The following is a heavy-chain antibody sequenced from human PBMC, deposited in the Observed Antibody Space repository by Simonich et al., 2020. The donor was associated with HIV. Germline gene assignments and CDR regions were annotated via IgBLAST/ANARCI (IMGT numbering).Heavy chain of an antibody. CDR3: ARDGRKGSSTSCSDY. J-gene: IGHJ4*02. CDR1: GFTFSSYS. D-gene: IGHD2-2*01. V-gene: IGHV3-21*01. Sequence: EVQLVESGGGLVKPGGSLRLSCAASGFTFSSYSMNWVRQAPGKGLEWVSSISSSRSYIYYADSVKGPFTISRDNAKNALYLQMNSLRAEDTAVYYCARDGRKGSSTSCSDYWGQGTLVTVSS. CDR2: ISSSRSYI.